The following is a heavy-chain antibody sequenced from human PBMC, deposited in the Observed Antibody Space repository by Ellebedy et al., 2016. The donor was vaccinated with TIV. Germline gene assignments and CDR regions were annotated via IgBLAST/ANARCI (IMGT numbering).Heavy chain of an antibody. J-gene: IGHJ3*02. CDR2: IFYTGSA. Sequence: AGSLRLSXTVSGGSVTSGSYYWSWIRQPPGKGLEWIAYIFYTGSANYNPSLKSRVSISVDGSKNQFSLNLSSVTAADTAVYYCATLGYFDAFDIWGQGAMVTVSS. CDR3: ATLGYFDAFDI. CDR1: GGSVTSGSYY. D-gene: IGHD5-18*01. V-gene: IGHV4-61*01.